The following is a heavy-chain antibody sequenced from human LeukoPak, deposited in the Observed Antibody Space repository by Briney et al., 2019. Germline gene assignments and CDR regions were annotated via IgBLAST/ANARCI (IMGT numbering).Heavy chain of an antibody. V-gene: IGHV3-33*08. CDR3: AREWNNAVAP. CDR2: IWYDGSNK. Sequence: GGSLRLSCAASGFTFTNYAMGWVRQAPGKGLEWVAVIWYDGSNKYYADSVKGRFTISRDNGRNSLYLQMNSLRVDDTAVYYCAREWNNAVAPWGQGTLVTVSS. CDR1: GFTFTNYA. J-gene: IGHJ5*02. D-gene: IGHD1/OR15-1a*01.